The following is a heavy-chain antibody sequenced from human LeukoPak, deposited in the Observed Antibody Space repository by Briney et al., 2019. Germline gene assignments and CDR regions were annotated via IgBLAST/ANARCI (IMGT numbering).Heavy chain of an antibody. CDR3: ARDLSSGWAFDY. CDR2: IYTSGST. Sequence: SETLSLTCTFSGGSISSYYWSWIRQPAGMGLEWIGRIYTSGSTNYNPSLKSRVPIPVDKSKNQFSLKLSSVTAADTAVYCCARDLSSGWAFDYWGQGTLVTVSS. CDR1: GGSISSYY. V-gene: IGHV4-4*07. D-gene: IGHD6-19*01. J-gene: IGHJ4*02.